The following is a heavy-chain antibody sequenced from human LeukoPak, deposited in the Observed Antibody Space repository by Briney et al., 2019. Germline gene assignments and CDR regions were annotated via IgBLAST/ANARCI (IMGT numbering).Heavy chain of an antibody. CDR1: RYTFTSYY. D-gene: IGHD1-26*01. CDR2: INPSGGST. CDR3: ARALVGATIFDY. V-gene: IGHV1-46*01. J-gene: IGHJ4*02. Sequence: ASVKVSCKASRYTFTSYYMHWVRQAPGQGLEWMGIINPSGGSTSYAQKFQGRVTMTRDTSTSTVYMELSSLRSEDTAVYYCARALVGATIFDYWGQGTLVTVSS.